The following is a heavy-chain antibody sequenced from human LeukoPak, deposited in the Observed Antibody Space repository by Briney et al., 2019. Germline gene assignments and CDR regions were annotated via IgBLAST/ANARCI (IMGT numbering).Heavy chain of an antibody. Sequence: SLRLSCAASGFTFSDYYMSWIRQAPGKGLEWVSGISWNSGSIGYADSVKGRFTISRDNAKNSLYLQMNSLRAEDTALYYCAKDNYASWGQGTLVTVSS. D-gene: IGHD4-17*01. V-gene: IGHV3-9*01. J-gene: IGHJ5*02. CDR1: GFTFSDYY. CDR3: AKDNYAS. CDR2: ISWNSGSI.